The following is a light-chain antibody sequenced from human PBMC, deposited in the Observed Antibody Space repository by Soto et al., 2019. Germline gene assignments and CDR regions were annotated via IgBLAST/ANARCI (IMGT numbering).Light chain of an antibody. Sequence: DIQMTQSPSTLSASVGDRVTITCRASQSISSGLAWYQQKPGKAPKLLIYDASSLESGVPSRFSGSGSGTEFTLTISSLQPDDFATYYCQQYNSIRGTFGQGTKVEIK. J-gene: IGKJ1*01. V-gene: IGKV1-5*01. CDR1: QSISSG. CDR3: QQYNSIRGT. CDR2: DAS.